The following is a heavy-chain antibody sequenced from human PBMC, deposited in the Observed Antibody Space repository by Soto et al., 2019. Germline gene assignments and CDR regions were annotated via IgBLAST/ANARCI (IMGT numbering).Heavy chain of an antibody. CDR3: ARDAVVPAAMRARYYYYGMDV. CDR2: IYTSGST. D-gene: IGHD2-2*01. V-gene: IGHV4-4*07. CDR1: GGSISSYY. Sequence: PSETLSLTCTVSGGSISSYYWSWIRQPAGKGPEWIGRIYTSGSTNYNPSLKSRVTMSVDTSKNQFSLKLSSVTAADTAVYYCARDAVVPAAMRARYYYYGMDVWGQGTTVTVSS. J-gene: IGHJ6*02.